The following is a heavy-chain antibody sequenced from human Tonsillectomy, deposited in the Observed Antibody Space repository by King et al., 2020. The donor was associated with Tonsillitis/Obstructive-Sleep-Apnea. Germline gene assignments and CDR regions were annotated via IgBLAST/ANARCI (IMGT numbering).Heavy chain of an antibody. Sequence: QLVQSGGGVVQPGRSLRLSCAASGFTFSSYGMHWVRQAPGKGLEWVAVIWYDGSNKYYADSVKGRFTISRDNSKNTLYLQMNSLRAEDTAVYYCARLIGYCSSTSCYPNAFDIWGQGTMVTVSS. CDR1: GFTFSSYG. CDR3: ARLIGYCSSTSCYPNAFDI. D-gene: IGHD2-2*01. J-gene: IGHJ3*02. V-gene: IGHV3-33*01. CDR2: IWYDGSNK.